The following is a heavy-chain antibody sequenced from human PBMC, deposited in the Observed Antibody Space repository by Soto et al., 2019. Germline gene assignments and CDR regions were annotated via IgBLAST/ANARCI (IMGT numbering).Heavy chain of an antibody. J-gene: IGHJ6*02. Sequence: PSQTLSLTCVISGDSVSSNSAAWNWIRQSPSRGLEWLGRTYYRSKWYNDYAVSVKSRITINPDTSKNQFSLQLNSVTPEDTAVYYCARDLPDIAVAGLAYPSYYYYGMDVWGQGTTVTVSS. CDR2: TYYRSKWYN. CDR3: ARDLPDIAVAGLAYPSYYYYGMDV. CDR1: GDSVSSNSAA. D-gene: IGHD6-19*01. V-gene: IGHV6-1*01.